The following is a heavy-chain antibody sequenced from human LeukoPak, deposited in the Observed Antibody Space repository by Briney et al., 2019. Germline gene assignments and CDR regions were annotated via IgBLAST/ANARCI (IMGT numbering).Heavy chain of an antibody. CDR3: AREGGSSTSCYTCWFDP. Sequence: ASVSVSCKASGYTFTVYYMHWVRQAPGQGLEWMGWINPNSGGTNYAQKFQGRVTMTRDTSISTAYMELSRLRSDDTAVYYCAREGGSSTSCYTCWFDPWGQGTLVTVSS. J-gene: IGHJ5*02. D-gene: IGHD2-2*02. V-gene: IGHV1-2*02. CDR1: GYTFTVYY. CDR2: INPNSGGT.